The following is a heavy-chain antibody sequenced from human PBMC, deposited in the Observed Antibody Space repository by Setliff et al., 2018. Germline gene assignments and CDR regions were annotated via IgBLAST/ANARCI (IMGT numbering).Heavy chain of an antibody. Sequence: ASETLSLTCTVSGGSISSGDYYWSWIRQPPGKGLEWIGYIYYSGSTYYNPSPKSRVTISVDTSKNQFSLKLSSVTAADTAVYYCAREAPGYAFDIWGQGTMVTVSS. CDR1: GGSISSGDYY. D-gene: IGHD1-1*01. CDR3: AREAPGYAFDI. J-gene: IGHJ3*02. CDR2: IYYSGST. V-gene: IGHV4-30-4*08.